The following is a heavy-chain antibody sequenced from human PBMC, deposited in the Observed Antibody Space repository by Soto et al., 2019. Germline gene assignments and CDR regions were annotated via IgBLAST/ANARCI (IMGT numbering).Heavy chain of an antibody. CDR2: INSGGSST. CDR3: ARDGSDYKQQLATDYYYYGMEV. J-gene: IGHJ6*02. CDR1: GFTFSSCW. D-gene: IGHD6-6*01. V-gene: IGHV3-74*01. Sequence: GESLRLSCAASGFTFSSCWMYWVRQAPGKGLVWVSDINSGGSSTTYADSVKGRFTISRDNAKNTLYLQMNSLRAEDMAVYYCARDGSDYKQQLATDYYYYGMEVWGQGTSASVS.